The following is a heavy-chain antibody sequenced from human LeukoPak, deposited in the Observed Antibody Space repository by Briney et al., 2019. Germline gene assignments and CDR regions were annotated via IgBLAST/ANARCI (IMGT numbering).Heavy chain of an antibody. V-gene: IGHV3-23*01. CDR1: GFTFSTYA. CDR2: ISGSGGST. CDR3: AKRVYSGYEYYFDY. J-gene: IGHJ4*02. D-gene: IGHD5-12*01. Sequence: GGSLRLSCAASGFTFSTYAMSWVRQAPGKGLEWVSAISGSGGSTYYADSVKGRFTISRDNSKNTLYLQMNSLRAEDTAVYYCAKRVYSGYEYYFDYWGQGTLVTVSS.